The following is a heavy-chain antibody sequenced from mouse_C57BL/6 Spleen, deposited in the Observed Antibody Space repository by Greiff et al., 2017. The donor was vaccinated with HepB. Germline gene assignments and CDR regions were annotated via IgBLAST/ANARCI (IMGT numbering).Heavy chain of an antibody. Sequence: EVQLVESGPGLVKPSQSLSLSCSVTGYSFTSGYYWNWIRQSPGNKLEWMGYISYDGSNNYDPSLKNQISITRDTSKNQFFLKLDSVTTEDTATYYCASITTVVYWYFDVWGTGTTVTVSS. J-gene: IGHJ1*03. CDR1: GYSFTSGYY. CDR2: ISYDGSN. D-gene: IGHD1-1*01. V-gene: IGHV3-6*01. CDR3: ASITTVVYWYFDV.